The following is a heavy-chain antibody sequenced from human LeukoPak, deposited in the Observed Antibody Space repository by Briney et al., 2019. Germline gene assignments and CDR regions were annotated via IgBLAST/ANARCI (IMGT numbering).Heavy chain of an antibody. CDR2: IIPIFGTA. D-gene: IGHD5-24*01. V-gene: IGHV1-69*13. J-gene: IGHJ5*02. Sequence: GASVKVSCKASGGTFSSYAISWVRQAPGQGLEWMGGIIPIFGTANYAQKFQGRVTITADESTSTAYMELSSLRSEDTAVYYCARERGDGYKKNWFDPWGQGTLVTVSS. CDR1: GGTFSSYA. CDR3: ARERGDGYKKNWFDP.